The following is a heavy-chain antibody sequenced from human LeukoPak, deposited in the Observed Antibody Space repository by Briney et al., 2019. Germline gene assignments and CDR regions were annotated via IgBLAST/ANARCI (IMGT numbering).Heavy chain of an antibody. V-gene: IGHV3-9*03. CDR3: AKDSSSSSWGGAFDI. CDR1: GFTFDDYA. D-gene: IGHD6-13*01. J-gene: IGHJ3*02. CDR2: ISWNSGSI. Sequence: GGSLRLSCAASGFTFDDYAMHWVRQAPGKGLEWVSGISWNSGSIGYADSVKGRFTISRDNAKNSLYLQMNSLRAEDMALYYCAKDSSSSSWGGAFDIWGQGTMVTVSS.